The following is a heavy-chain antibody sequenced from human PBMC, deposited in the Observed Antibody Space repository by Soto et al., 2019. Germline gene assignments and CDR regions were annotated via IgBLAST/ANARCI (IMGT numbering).Heavy chain of an antibody. CDR3: ARGHGIYVRFDS. D-gene: IGHD3-3*02. CDR2: IYNNGRT. V-gene: IGHV4-59*02. J-gene: IGHJ4*02. CDR1: GVSVCYFY. Sequence: SETLSLTCDVSGVSVCYFYWNWLRQPPGKGLEWIGNIYNNGRTNYNPSLKNRVTISIDTSKNHFSLHLSSVTTADTAMYFCARGHGIYVRFDSWGQSTLVTVS.